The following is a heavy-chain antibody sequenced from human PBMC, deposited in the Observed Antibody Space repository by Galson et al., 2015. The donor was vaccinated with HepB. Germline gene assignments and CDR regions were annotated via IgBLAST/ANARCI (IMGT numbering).Heavy chain of an antibody. D-gene: IGHD3-10*01. J-gene: IGHJ6*02. CDR1: AYTLTELS. V-gene: IGHV1-24*01. CDR3: AKIGYFGSRTIGLYYYGMDV. Sequence: SVKVSCKVSAYTLTELSVHWVRQAPGKGLEWMGGFDSGDGEAIYAQKFQGRVTMTVDTSTDTAYMELTSLRSEDTAVYYCAKIGYFGSRTIGLYYYGMDVWGQGTTVTVSS. CDR2: FDSGDGEA.